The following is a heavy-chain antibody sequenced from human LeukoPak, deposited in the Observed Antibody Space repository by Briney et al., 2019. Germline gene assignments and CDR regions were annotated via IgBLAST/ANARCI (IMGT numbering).Heavy chain of an antibody. V-gene: IGHV1-2*02. CDR1: GYTFPDYL. CDR2: LNPNSGDA. D-gene: IGHD5-24*01. CDR3: ARGRHIDMTTMSGGSDY. Sequence: ASVKVSCKDSGYTFPDYLMHSVRQAPGQGLEWMGWLNPNSGDANYAQKFQGRVSMTRDTSISTAYMDLSDLRSDDTAVYYCARGRHIDMTTMSGGSDYWGQGTLVTVSS. J-gene: IGHJ4*02.